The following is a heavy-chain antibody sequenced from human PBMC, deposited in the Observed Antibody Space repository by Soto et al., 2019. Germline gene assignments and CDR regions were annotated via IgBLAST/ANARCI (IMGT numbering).Heavy chain of an antibody. Sequence: GGSLRLSCAASGLTFSNAWMNWVRQAPGKGLEWVGRIKSKTDGGTTDYAAPVKGRFTISRDDSKNTLYLQMNSLKTEDTAVYYCTIQNARGVPDYWGQGTLVTVSS. CDR3: TIQNARGVPDY. J-gene: IGHJ4*02. V-gene: IGHV3-15*07. CDR1: GLTFSNAW. CDR2: IKSKTDGGTT. D-gene: IGHD3-10*01.